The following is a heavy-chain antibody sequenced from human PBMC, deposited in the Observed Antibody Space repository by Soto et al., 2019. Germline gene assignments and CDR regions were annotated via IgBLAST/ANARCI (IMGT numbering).Heavy chain of an antibody. CDR1: GYTFTSYD. V-gene: IGHV1-8*01. Sequence: QVQLVQSGAEVKKPGASVKVSCKASGYTFTSYDINWVRQATGQGLEWMGWMNPNSGNTGYAQKFQGRVTMTRNTSISTAYMELSSLRSEDTAVYYCARVGGSSWYWGDRDYYMDVWGKGTTVTVSS. CDR2: MNPNSGNT. CDR3: ARVGGSSWYWGDRDYYMDV. J-gene: IGHJ6*03. D-gene: IGHD6-13*01.